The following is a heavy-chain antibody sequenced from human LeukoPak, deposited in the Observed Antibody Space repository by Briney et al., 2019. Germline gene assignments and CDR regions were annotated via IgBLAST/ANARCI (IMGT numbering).Heavy chain of an antibody. CDR3: ARDFLSSGWLDY. Sequence: SETLSLTCTVSGGSISSYYWSWIRQPPGKGLEWIGYIYYSGSTNYNPSLKSRVTISVDTSKNQFSLKLSSVTAADTAVYYCARDFLSSGWLDYWGQGTLATVSS. CDR1: GGSISSYY. CDR2: IYYSGST. D-gene: IGHD6-19*01. J-gene: IGHJ4*02. V-gene: IGHV4-59*01.